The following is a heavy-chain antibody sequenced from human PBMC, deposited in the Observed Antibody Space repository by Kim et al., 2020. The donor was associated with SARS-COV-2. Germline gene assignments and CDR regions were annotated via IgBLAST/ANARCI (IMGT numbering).Heavy chain of an antibody. CDR3: ATAFLERRLYYYYMDV. CDR1: GYTLTELS. CDR2: FDPEDGET. J-gene: IGHJ6*03. D-gene: IGHD1-1*01. V-gene: IGHV1-24*01. Sequence: ASVKVSCKVSGYTLTELSMHWVRQAPGKGLEWMGGFDPEDGETIYAQKFQGRVTMTEDTSTDTAYMELSSLRSEDTAVYYCATAFLERRLYYYYMDVWGKGTTVTVSS.